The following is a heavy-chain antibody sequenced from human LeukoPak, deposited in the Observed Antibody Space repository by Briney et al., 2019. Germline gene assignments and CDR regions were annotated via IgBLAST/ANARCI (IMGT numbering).Heavy chain of an antibody. CDR1: GGSISSYY. J-gene: IGHJ6*02. D-gene: IGHD6-13*01. CDR3: ARDRSAFRAAAKYYYYGMDV. Sequence: SETLSLTCTVSGGSISSYYWSWIRQPPGEGLEWIGYIYYSGSTNYNPSLKSRVTISVDTSKNQFSLKLSSVTAADTAVYYCARDRSAFRAAAKYYYYGMDVWGQGTTVTVSS. V-gene: IGHV4-59*01. CDR2: IYYSGST.